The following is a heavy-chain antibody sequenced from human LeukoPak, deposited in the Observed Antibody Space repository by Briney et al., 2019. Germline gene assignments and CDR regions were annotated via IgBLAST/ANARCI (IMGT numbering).Heavy chain of an antibody. CDR3: AKGPRALDHSTHRFDY. D-gene: IGHD1-1*01. J-gene: IGHJ4*02. Sequence: PGGSLRLSCEASSFTFSDYSMSWVRQAPGKGLEWVAGISGSGADTYYADSVKGRFTVSRDNSRNTLFLQMDRLTVEDTALYYCAKGPRALDHSTHRFDYWGKGTLVTVSS. CDR1: SFTFSDYS. CDR2: ISGSGADT. V-gene: IGHV3-23*01.